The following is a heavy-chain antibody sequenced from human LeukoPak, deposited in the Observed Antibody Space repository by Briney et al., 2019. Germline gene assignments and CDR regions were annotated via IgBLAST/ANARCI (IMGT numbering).Heavy chain of an antibody. V-gene: IGHV3-23*01. D-gene: IGHD1-26*01. J-gene: IGHJ4*02. CDR1: GFTFSSSA. CDR3: AKETSRIGGSMASFDY. Sequence: PGGSLRLSRAASGFTFSSSAMSWVRQAPGKGLEWVSSISGSGGSTNYADSVKGRFTISRDNSKNTLYLQMNSLRAEDTAVYYCAKETSRIGGSMASFDYWGQGTLVTVSS. CDR2: ISGSGGST.